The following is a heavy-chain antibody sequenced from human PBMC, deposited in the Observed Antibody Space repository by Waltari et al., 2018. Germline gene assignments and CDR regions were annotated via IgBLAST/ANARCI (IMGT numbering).Heavy chain of an antibody. CDR3: ARRGYGGNNLDY. CDR1: GYSIRRRNY. J-gene: IGHJ4*02. V-gene: IGHV4-38-2*01. CDR2: IYHSGST. Sequence: QVQLQESGPGLVKPSEPLSLTCAVTGYSIRRRNYWGWLRQPTGKGLEWVGSIYHSGSTYYNPSPKSRVTISVDTSKNQFSLKLSSVTAADTAVYYCARRGYGGNNLDYWGQGTLVTVSS. D-gene: IGHD2-15*01.